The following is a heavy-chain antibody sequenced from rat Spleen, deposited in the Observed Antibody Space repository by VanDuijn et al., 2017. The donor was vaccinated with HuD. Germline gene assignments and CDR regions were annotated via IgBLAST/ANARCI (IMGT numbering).Heavy chain of an antibody. Sequence: EVQLKESGPGLLQPSQTLSLSCTIAGFSLTRSNVHWVRQPPGKGLEWMGVMWRSGSTEYNSGLKSRLSISRDTSKSQVFLKMNSLQTEDTAIYYCTRAPGKGYVMDAWGQGTAVTVSS. D-gene: IGHD5-1*01. V-gene: IGHV2S63*01. CDR1: GFSLTRSN. CDR2: MWRSGST. CDR3: TRAPGKGYVMDA. J-gene: IGHJ4*01.